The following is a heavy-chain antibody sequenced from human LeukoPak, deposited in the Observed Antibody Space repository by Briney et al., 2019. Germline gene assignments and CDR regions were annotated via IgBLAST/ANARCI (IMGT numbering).Heavy chain of an antibody. CDR3: VKALSEYSSSWYNWFDP. CDR2: ISSNGGST. CDR1: GFTFSSYA. J-gene: IGHJ5*02. D-gene: IGHD6-13*01. V-gene: IGHV3-64D*09. Sequence: GGSLRLSCSASGFTFSSYAMHWVRQAPGKGLEYVSAISSNGGSTYYADSVKGRFIISRDNSKNTLYLQMSSLRAEDTAVYYCVKALSEYSSSWYNWFDPWGQGTLVTVSS.